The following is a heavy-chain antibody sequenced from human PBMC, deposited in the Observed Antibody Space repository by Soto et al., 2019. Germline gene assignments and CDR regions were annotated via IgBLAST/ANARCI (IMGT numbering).Heavy chain of an antibody. CDR3: ASTYSTSSYWFDP. D-gene: IGHD6-13*01. CDR1: GFSLSNAGLG. V-gene: IGHV2-26*04. CDR2: IFSNDEK. J-gene: IGHJ5*02. Sequence: QVTVKESGPGLVKPTETLTLTCTVSGFSLSNAGLGVSWIRQPPGKALEWLAHIFSNDEKSYRTSLKSRLTISKDTSKSQVVLTMTNLDPVDTATYYCASTYSTSSYWFDPWGQGTLVTVSS.